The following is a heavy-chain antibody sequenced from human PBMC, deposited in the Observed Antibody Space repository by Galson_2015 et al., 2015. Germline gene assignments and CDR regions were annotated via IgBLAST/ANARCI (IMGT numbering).Heavy chain of an antibody. CDR2: ISGSGGWT. CDR1: GFIFRNYA. D-gene: IGHD6-19*01. V-gene: IGHV3-23*01. Sequence: SLRLSCAASGFIFRNYAMTWVRQGPGEGLDWVSVISGSGGWTYYADSVKGRFNISRDNSKNTLYLQMSSLRAEDTAIYYCTKSNSLQDDNGWYYFDQWGQGTLVTVSS. CDR3: TKSNSLQDDNGWYYFDQ. J-gene: IGHJ4*02.